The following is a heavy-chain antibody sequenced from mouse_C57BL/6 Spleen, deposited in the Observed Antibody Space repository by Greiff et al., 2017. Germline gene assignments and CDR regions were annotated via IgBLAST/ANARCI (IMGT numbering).Heavy chain of an antibody. CDR1: GFTFSDYG. D-gene: IGHD4-1*02. J-gene: IGHJ4*01. CDR3: ARRGNWDGDYYAMDY. Sequence: EVQRVASGGCLVKPGGSLKLSCAASGFTFSDYGMHWVRLAPEKGLVRVAYISSGSSTIYYADTVKGRFTISRDNAKNTLFLQMTSLRSEDTAMYYCARRGNWDGDYYAMDYWGQGTSVTVSS. V-gene: IGHV5-17*01. CDR2: ISSGSSTI.